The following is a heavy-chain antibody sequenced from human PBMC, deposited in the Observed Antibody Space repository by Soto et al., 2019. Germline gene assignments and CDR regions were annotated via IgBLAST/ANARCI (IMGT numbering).Heavy chain of an antibody. CDR1: GGSFSDTY. V-gene: IGHV4-34*01. CDR3: ASSANYGSGPVYYYYGMDG. CDR2: INHKKNT. Sequence: SETLSLTCAVYGGSFSDTYWNWFRQPPGKGLEWIGEINHKKNTIYNPSITSRVTISVDTSKNQHSLKLTSVTAADTAVYYCASSANYGSGPVYYYYGMDGWGQGTTVA. J-gene: IGHJ6*02. D-gene: IGHD3-10*01.